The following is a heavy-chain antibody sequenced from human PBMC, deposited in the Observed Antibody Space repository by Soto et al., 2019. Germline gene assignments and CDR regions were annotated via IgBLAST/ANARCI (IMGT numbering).Heavy chain of an antibody. J-gene: IGHJ6*02. CDR3: ARVNFDKAQDYYYYYGMDV. Sequence: ASVKVSCKASGYTFTSYYMHWVRQAPGQGLEWMGIINPSGGSTSCAQKFQGRVTMTRDTSTSTVYMELSSLRSEDTAVYYCARVNFDKAQDYYYYYGMDVWGQGTTVTVSS. D-gene: IGHD3-9*01. CDR2: INPSGGST. V-gene: IGHV1-46*01. CDR1: GYTFTSYY.